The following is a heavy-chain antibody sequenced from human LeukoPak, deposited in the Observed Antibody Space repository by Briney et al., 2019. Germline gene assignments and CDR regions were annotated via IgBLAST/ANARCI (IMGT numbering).Heavy chain of an antibody. CDR2: ISPSSHYI. V-gene: IGHV3-21*04. Sequence: PGGSLRLSCAGSGFTFSNYSINWVRQAPGKGLEWVSSISPSSHYIYYADSVRGRFTISRDNARNSLYLQMNSLRAEDTALYYCAKKGLYGDYEADWGQGTLVTVSP. CDR1: GFTFSNYS. CDR3: AKKGLYGDYEAD. D-gene: IGHD4-17*01. J-gene: IGHJ4*02.